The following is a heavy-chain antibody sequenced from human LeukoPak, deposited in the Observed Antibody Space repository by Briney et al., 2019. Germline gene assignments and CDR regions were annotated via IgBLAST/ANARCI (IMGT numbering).Heavy chain of an antibody. CDR1: GGSISSGGYY. D-gene: IGHD6-13*01. J-gene: IGHJ4*02. CDR3: ARSHSSWFDY. CDR2: IYHSGST. V-gene: IGHV4-30-2*02. Sequence: SETLSLTSTVSGGSISSGGYYWSWIRQPPGKGLEWIGYIYHSGSTYYNPSLKSRVTISVDRSKNQFSLKLNSVTAADTAVYYCARSHSSWFDYWGQGTLVTVSS.